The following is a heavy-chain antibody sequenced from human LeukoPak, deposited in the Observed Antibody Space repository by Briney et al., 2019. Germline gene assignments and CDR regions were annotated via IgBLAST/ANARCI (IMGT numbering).Heavy chain of an antibody. CDR3: ARDRYSSGYYYGMDV. D-gene: IGHD6-19*01. V-gene: IGHV1-69*04. CDR2: IIPILGIA. CDR1: GGTFSSYA. J-gene: IGHJ6*02. Sequence: GASVKVSCKASGGTFSSYAISWVRQAPGQGLEWMGRIIPILGIANYAQKFQGRVTITADKSTSTAYMELSSLRSEDTAVYYCARDRYSSGYYYGMDVWGQGTTVTVSS.